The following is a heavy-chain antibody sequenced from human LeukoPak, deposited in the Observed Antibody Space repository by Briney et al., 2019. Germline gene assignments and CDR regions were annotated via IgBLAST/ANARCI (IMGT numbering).Heavy chain of an antibody. CDR2: IIPIFGTA. J-gene: IGHJ4*02. CDR3: ARVSGELEPLQPFDY. D-gene: IGHD1-14*01. CDR1: GGTFGSYA. Sequence: SVKVSCKASGGTFGSYAISWVRQAPGQGLEWMGGIIPIFGTANYAQKFQGRVTITTDESTSTAYMELSSLRSEDTAVYYCARVSGELEPLQPFDYWGQGTLVTVSS. V-gene: IGHV1-69*05.